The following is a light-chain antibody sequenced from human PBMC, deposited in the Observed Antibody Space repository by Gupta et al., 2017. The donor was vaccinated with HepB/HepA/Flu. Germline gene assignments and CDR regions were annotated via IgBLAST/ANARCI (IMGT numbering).Light chain of an antibody. J-gene: IGLJ3*02. CDR2: DND. V-gene: IGLV1-47*01. CDR1: NSTIGGNS. Sequence: QPVPTQSPSASGTPGQRVTVSCSGSNSTIGGNSVYWYQQVPGTAPKVLIYDNDKRPSGVPDRFSGSKSGTSASLAISGLRSEDEADYYCAAWDDNLRGPVFGGGTKLTVL. CDR3: AAWDDNLRGPV.